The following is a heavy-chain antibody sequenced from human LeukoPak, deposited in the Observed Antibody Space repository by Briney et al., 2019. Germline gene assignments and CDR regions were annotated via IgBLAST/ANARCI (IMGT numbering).Heavy chain of an antibody. Sequence: GGSLRLSCTASGFTFGDYAMSWVRQAPGKGLEWVGFIRSKAYGGTTEYAASVKGRFTISRDDSKSIAYLQMNSLKTEDTAVYYRVFSWYLMGRIEGDYWGQGTLVTVPS. CDR1: GFTFGDYA. CDR3: VFSWYLMGRIEGDY. CDR2: IRSKAYGGTT. D-gene: IGHD6-13*01. J-gene: IGHJ4*02. V-gene: IGHV3-49*04.